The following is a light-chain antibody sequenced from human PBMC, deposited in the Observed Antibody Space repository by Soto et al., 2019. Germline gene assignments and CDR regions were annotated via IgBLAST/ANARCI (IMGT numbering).Light chain of an antibody. J-gene: IGLJ3*02. Sequence: QPVLTQPPSVSGAPGQRVTISCTGSSSNIGAGYDVHWYQQLPGSAPTLLIYANNNRPSGVPDRFSGSKSGPSASLAITGLQAEDEAGYYCQSYDSSLSGSVFGGGTKLTVL. CDR2: ANN. CDR3: QSYDSSLSGSV. V-gene: IGLV1-40*01. CDR1: SSNIGAGYD.